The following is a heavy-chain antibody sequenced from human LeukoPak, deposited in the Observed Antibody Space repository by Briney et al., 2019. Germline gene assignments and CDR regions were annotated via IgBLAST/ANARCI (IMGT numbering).Heavy chain of an antibody. V-gene: IGHV3-23*01. CDR2: LTGDGST. CDR1: GLTISNYA. D-gene: IGHD6-13*01. CDR3: SKGRASGLVDWFDP. Sequence: GGSLRLSCAASGLTISNYAMMWVRQAPGKGLEWVSTLTGDGSTFYAASVRGRFTFFRDDSKSTLFLQMNSLAAEDTAVYYCSKGRASGLVDWFDPWGQGTLVTVSS. J-gene: IGHJ5*02.